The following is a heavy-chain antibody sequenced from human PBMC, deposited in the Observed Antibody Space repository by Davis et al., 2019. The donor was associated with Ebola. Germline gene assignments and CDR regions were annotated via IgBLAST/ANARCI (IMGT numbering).Heavy chain of an antibody. J-gene: IGHJ4*02. CDR1: GYSFTSYW. Sequence: PGGSLRLSCKGSGYSFTSYWISWVRQMPGKGLEWMGIIYPGDSDTRYSPSFQGQVTISADKSISTAYLQWSSLKASDTAMYYCARRAKSRPFDYWGQGTLVTVSS. CDR3: ARRAKSRPFDY. CDR2: IYPGDSDT. V-gene: IGHV5-51*01.